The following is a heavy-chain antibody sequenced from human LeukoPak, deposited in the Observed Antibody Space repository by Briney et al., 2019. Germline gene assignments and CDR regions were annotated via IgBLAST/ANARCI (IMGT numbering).Heavy chain of an antibody. D-gene: IGHD3-16*01. V-gene: IGHV3-23*01. CDR2: ISGSGGST. Sequence: PGGSLRLSCAASGFTFSSYAMSWVRQAPGKGLEWVSAISGSGGSTYYADSVKGRFTISRDNSRDTLYLQMNSLRAEDTAVYYCAKGYYVYVWGRYYFVYCGQATLATVSS. CDR3: AKGYYVYVWGRYYFVY. CDR1: GFTFSSYA. J-gene: IGHJ4*02.